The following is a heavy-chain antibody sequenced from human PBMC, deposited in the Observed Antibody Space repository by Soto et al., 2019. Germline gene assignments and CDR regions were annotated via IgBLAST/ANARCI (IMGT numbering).Heavy chain of an antibody. J-gene: IGHJ5*02. Sequence: SETLSLTCTVSGGSISSGDYYWSWIRQPPGKGLEWIGYIYYSGSTYYNPSLKSRVTISVDTSKNQFSLKLSSVTAADTAVYYCARVLRVTAPYSNWLDPWGQGTLVIFSS. CDR3: ARVLRVTAPYSNWLDP. CDR1: GGSISSGDYY. D-gene: IGHD2-21*02. V-gene: IGHV4-30-4*01. CDR2: IYYSGST.